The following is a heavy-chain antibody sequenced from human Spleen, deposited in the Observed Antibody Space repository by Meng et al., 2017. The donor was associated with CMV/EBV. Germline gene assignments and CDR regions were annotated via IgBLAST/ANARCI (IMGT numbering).Heavy chain of an antibody. CDR1: GFILNTYG. D-gene: IGHD3-22*01. Sequence: ASGFILNTYGMHWVRQAQGRGLEWLTYIRFDGSEKVYSESARGRFTVSRDNSRNILYLQMNRLRPEDTAVYYCAYYSSSGYYFDYWGQGTLVTVSS. J-gene: IGHJ4*02. V-gene: IGHV3-30*02. CDR3: AYYSSSGYYFDY. CDR2: IRFDGSEK.